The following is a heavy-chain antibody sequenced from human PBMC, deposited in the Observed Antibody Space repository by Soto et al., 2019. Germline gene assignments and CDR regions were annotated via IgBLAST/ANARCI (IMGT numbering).Heavy chain of an antibody. CDR1: GGTFSSYA. Sequence: ASVKVSCKASGGTFSSYAISWVRQAPGQGLEWMGGIIPIFGTANYAQKFQGRVTITADESTSTAYMGVSSLRSEDTAVYYCARVELELPYNWFDPWGQGTLVTVSS. CDR3: ARVELELPYNWFDP. J-gene: IGHJ5*02. D-gene: IGHD1-7*01. CDR2: IIPIFGTA. V-gene: IGHV1-69*13.